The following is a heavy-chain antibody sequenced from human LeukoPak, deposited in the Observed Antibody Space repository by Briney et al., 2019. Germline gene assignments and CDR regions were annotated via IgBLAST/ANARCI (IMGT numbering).Heavy chain of an antibody. V-gene: IGHV3-74*01. CDR2: INIDGRST. J-gene: IGHJ4*02. Sequence: GGSLRLSCAVSGFTFSSYWMHRVRQAPGKGLVWVSRINIDGRSTSYADSLKGRFTNYRDNAKNTLNWQRKGQIAEDTAVYYCAAPPPRSYYYDSSGQLDYWGQGTLVTVSS. CDR3: AAPPPRSYYYDSSGQLDY. CDR1: GFTFSSYW. D-gene: IGHD3-22*01.